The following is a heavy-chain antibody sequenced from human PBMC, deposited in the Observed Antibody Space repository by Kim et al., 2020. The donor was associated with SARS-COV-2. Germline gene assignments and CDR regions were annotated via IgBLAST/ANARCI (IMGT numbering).Heavy chain of an antibody. Sequence: GGSLRLSCAASGFTFSRYGMHWVRQAPGKGLEWVAVISYDGSNKYYADSVKGRFTISRDNSKNTLYLQMNSLRAEDTAVYYCAKDPSSSSSWTDAFDIWG. D-gene: IGHD6-13*01. V-gene: IGHV3-30*18. CDR3: AKDPSSSSSWTDAFDI. CDR1: GFTFSRYG. CDR2: ISYDGSNK. J-gene: IGHJ3*02.